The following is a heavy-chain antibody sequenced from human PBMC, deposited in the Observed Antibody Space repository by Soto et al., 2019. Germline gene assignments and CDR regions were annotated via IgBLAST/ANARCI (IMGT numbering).Heavy chain of an antibody. CDR3: AKVPLLPYYFEY. V-gene: IGHV3-23*01. J-gene: IGHJ4*02. CDR2: ISACGVST. D-gene: IGHD1-26*01. Sequence: EVQLLDSGGGLAQPGGSLRVSCAASGFIFNNYAMNWVRQAPGEGLQWVAGISACGVSTYYADSVKGRFIISRDNSKNTLFLQMNSLRAEDTAIYYCAKVPLLPYYFEYWLLGTLVTVSS. CDR1: GFIFNNYA.